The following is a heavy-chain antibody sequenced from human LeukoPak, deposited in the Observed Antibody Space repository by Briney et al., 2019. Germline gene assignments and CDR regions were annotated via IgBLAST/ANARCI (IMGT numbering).Heavy chain of an antibody. D-gene: IGHD3-22*01. J-gene: IGHJ4*02. CDR2: IYTSGST. V-gene: IGHV4-4*07. CDR1: GGSISSYY. Sequence: PSETLSLTSTVSGGSISSYYWSWIRQPPGKGLEWIGRIYTSGSTNYNPSLQSRVTMSVDTSKNQFSLKLNSVTAADTAVYYCARATYYYDTPGYLFDYWGQGTLVTVSS. CDR3: ARATYYYDTPGYLFDY.